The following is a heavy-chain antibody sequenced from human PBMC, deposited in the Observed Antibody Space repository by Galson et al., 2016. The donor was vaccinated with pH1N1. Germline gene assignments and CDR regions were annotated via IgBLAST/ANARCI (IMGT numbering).Heavy chain of an antibody. Sequence: SLRLSCAASGFTFSNYWMNWVRQVPGKGLMWVSRINIDGSRTIYADSVKGRFIISRDNAKNTLYLQIHSLTAGDTAVYYCTREPYYPYHLDSWGQGTLVAVSS. V-gene: IGHV3-74*01. J-gene: IGHJ4*02. CDR2: INIDGSRT. CDR3: TREPYYPYHLDS. D-gene: IGHD1-26*01. CDR1: GFTFSNYW.